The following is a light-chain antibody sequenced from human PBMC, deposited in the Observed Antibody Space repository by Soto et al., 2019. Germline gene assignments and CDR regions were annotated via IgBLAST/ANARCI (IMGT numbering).Light chain of an antibody. CDR2: LGS. CDR1: QSLLHSNGYNY. J-gene: IGKJ4*01. CDR3: MQPLQTPLT. V-gene: IGKV2-28*01. Sequence: DIVMTQSPLSPPVTPGEPASMSCRSSQSLLHSNGYNYLHWYLQKPGQSPQLLIYLGSNRASGVPNRFSGSGSGTDFTLKISRVEAEDVGVYYCMQPLQTPLTFDGGTKVEIK.